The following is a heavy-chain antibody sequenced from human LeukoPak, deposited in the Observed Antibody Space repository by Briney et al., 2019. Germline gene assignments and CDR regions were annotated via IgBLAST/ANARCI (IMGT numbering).Heavy chain of an antibody. J-gene: IGHJ4*02. D-gene: IGHD6-19*01. V-gene: IGHV3-9*03. CDR1: GFTFEDYA. CDR3: AKDREAVAGEIDY. Sequence: HPGRSLRLSCAASGFTFEDYAMHWVRQAPGKGLEWVSRTSWNSGSIGYADSVKGRFTISRDNAKNSLYLQMNSLRAEDMALYYCAKDREAVAGEIDYWGQGTLVTVSS. CDR2: TSWNSGSI.